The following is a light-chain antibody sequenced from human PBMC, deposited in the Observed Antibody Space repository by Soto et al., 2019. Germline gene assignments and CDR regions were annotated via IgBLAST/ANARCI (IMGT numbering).Light chain of an antibody. CDR2: GVT. J-gene: IGLJ1*01. CDR1: SSDIGDYNF. CDR3: SSYTSTSPLAV. Sequence: QSALTQPASVSGSPGQSITISCTGSSSDIGDYNFVSWYQHYPGKAPQLLIYGVTNRPSGVSIRFSGSKSDNTASLTISGLQTEDEADYYCSSYTSTSPLAVFGPGTKVTVL. V-gene: IGLV2-14*03.